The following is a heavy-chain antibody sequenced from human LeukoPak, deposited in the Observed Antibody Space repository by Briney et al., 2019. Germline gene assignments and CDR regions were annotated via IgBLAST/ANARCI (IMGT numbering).Heavy chain of an antibody. CDR2: ISGSGGST. V-gene: IGHV3-23*01. Sequence: GGSLRLSCVASGFTFSTYGMSWVRQAPGKGLEWVSAISGSGGSTYYADSVKGRFTISRENSKNTLYLQMNSLRAEDTAVYYCAKDSAKKYDDYWGQGTLVTVSS. D-gene: IGHD2/OR15-2a*01. CDR1: GFTFSTYG. CDR3: AKDSAKKYDDY. J-gene: IGHJ4*02.